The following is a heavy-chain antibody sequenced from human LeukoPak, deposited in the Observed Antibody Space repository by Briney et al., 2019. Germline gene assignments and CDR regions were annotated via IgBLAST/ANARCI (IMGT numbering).Heavy chain of an antibody. V-gene: IGHV3-21*01. CDR1: GFTFSSYS. CDR2: ISSSSSYI. D-gene: IGHD5-24*01. J-gene: IGHJ4*02. CDR3: ARLYVEMATIDC. Sequence: NPGGSLRLSCAASGFTFSSYSMNWVRQAPGKGLEWVSSISSSSSYIYYADSVKGRFTISRDNAKNSLYLQMNSLRAEDTAVYYCARLYVEMATIDCWGQGTLVTVSS.